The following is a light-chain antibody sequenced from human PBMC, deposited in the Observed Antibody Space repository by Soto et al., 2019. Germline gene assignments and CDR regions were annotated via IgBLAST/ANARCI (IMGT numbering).Light chain of an antibody. J-gene: IGLJ2*01. Sequence: QSVLTQPPSASGTPGQRVTISCSGSTSNIGSDTVNWYQQLPGTAPKLLIYRNTPRPSGVPDRFSGSKSGASASLAISGLQSEDEADYYCASWDDSLDVVVFGGGTKVTVL. V-gene: IGLV1-44*01. CDR3: ASWDDSLDVVV. CDR1: TSNIGSDT. CDR2: RNT.